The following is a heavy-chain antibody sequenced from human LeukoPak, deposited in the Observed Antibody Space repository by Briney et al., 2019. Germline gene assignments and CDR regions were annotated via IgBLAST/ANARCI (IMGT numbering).Heavy chain of an antibody. V-gene: IGHV3-53*01. CDR2: IYSDRRT. CDR3: ARGRSDSGTYYFDY. D-gene: IGHD3-10*01. J-gene: IGHJ4*02. CDR1: GFTVSNNY. Sequence: PGGSLRLSCEASGFTVSNNYMSWVRQAPGKGLEWVSVIYSDRRTFYADSVKGRFTISRHISENTLYLEMNFLRADDTAVYYCARGRSDSGTYYFDYWGQGTLVTVSS.